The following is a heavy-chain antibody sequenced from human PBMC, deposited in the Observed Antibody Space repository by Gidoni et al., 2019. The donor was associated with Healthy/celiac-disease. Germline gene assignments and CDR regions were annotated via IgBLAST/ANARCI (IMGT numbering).Heavy chain of an antibody. CDR3: ARDTSPSGYYGYYGMDV. CDR1: GFNFSRYA. V-gene: IGHV3-30-3*01. Sequence: QVQLVESGGGVVQPGRSLRLSCAAYGFNFSRYAMNWVRQAPGKGREWVAVISYDGSNKYYADSVKGRFTISRDNSKNTLYLQMNSLRAEDTAVYYCARDTSPSGYYGYYGMDVWGQGTTVTVSS. J-gene: IGHJ6*02. D-gene: IGHD3-3*01. CDR2: ISYDGSNK.